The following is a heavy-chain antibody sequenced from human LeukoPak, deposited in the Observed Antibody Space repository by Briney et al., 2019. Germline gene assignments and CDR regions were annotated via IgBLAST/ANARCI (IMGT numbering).Heavy chain of an antibody. V-gene: IGHV3-30*18. CDR1: GFTFISFG. Sequence: GRSLRLSCAASGFTFISFGMHWVRQAPGKGLEWVALISYDGSNKYYADSVKGRFTIYRDNSKNTLYLQMNSLRAEDAAVYYCAKDWDPGYYDSSGSYPDYWGQGTLVTVSS. D-gene: IGHD3-22*01. J-gene: IGHJ4*02. CDR3: AKDWDPGYYDSSGSYPDY. CDR2: ISYDGSNK.